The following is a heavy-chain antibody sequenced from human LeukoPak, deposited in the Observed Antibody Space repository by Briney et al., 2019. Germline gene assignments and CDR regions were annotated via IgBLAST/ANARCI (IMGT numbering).Heavy chain of an antibody. CDR3: ARVTGMVRGRWFDP. J-gene: IGHJ5*02. Sequence: SETLSLTCAVSGGSFSSSNWWRCVRQPPGEGLEWTGVIYHSGSTNYNPSLKSRVTISVDKSKNQFSLKLSSVTAADTAVYYCARVTGMVRGRWFDPWGQGTLVTVSS. V-gene: IGHV4-4*02. CDR1: GGSFSSSNW. D-gene: IGHD3-10*01. CDR2: IYHSGST.